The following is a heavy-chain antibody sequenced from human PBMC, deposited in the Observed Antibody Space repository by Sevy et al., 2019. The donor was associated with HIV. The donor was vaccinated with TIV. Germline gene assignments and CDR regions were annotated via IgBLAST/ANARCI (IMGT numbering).Heavy chain of an antibody. D-gene: IGHD3-22*01. J-gene: IGHJ6*02. CDR1: GFNVSSNY. V-gene: IGHV3-53*01. Sequence: GGSLRLSCAASGFNVSSNYMNWVRQAPGKGLEWVSVIYSGTNTYYADSMKGRFTISRDTSKNTLYVQMNSLRAEDTAVYYCARDRITYYYDSSGYYTSGYGMDVWGQGTTVTVSS. CDR2: IYSGTNT. CDR3: ARDRITYYYDSSGYYTSGYGMDV.